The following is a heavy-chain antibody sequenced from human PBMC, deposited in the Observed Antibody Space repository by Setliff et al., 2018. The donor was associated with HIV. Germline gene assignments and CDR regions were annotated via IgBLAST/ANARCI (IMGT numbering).Heavy chain of an antibody. CDR1: GVSITSNSYY. CDR3: ARGGGTSSPIDYHYYIDV. CDR2: LYNNGVT. J-gene: IGHJ6*03. D-gene: IGHD6-6*01. V-gene: IGHV4-39*01. Sequence: SETLSLTCTVSGVSITSNSYYWGWIRQPPGKGLEWIGSLYNNGVTYYNPSLRSRVTIFVDMSKNQFSLKLSSVTAADTAVYYCARGGGTSSPIDYHYYIDVWGKGTTVTVSS.